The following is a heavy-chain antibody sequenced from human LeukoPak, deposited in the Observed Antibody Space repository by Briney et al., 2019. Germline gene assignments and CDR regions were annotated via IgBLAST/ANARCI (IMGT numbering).Heavy chain of an antibody. CDR2: IYYSGTT. Sequence: SETLSLTCTVSGGSINSVYWSWIRQPPGKGLEWIAYIYYSGTTSYNPSLTSRVTISVDKSKNQFSLKLSSVSAADTAVYYCARVGYSYGYAFDIWGQGTMVTVSS. CDR3: ARVGYSYGYAFDI. V-gene: IGHV4-59*01. J-gene: IGHJ3*02. CDR1: GGSINSVY. D-gene: IGHD5-18*01.